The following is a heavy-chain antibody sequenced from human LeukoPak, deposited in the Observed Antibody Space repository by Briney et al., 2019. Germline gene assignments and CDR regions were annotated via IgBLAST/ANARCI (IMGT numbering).Heavy chain of an antibody. J-gene: IGHJ5*02. V-gene: IGHV1-18*01. CDR2: ISAYNGNT. CDR1: GYTFTSYG. Sequence: ASVKVSCKASGYTFTSYGITWVRQVPGQGLEWMGWISAYNGNTNYARKLQGRVTMTTDTSTSTAYMELRGLRSDDTAVYYCARAMVRGVIPQYWFDPWGQGTLVTVSS. CDR3: ARAMVRGVIPQYWFDP. D-gene: IGHD3-10*01.